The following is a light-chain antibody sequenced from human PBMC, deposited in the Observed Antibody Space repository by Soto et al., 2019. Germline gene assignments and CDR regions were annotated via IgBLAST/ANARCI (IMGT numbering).Light chain of an antibody. Sequence: QSALTQPASVSGSPGQSITISCTGTSSDVGGYNYVSWYQQNPGKAPKLMIYEVSNRPSGVSNRFSGSKSGNTASLTISGLQAEDEADYYCSSYTSSSTRVFGGGTQVTVL. CDR1: SSDVGGYNY. J-gene: IGLJ3*02. CDR3: SSYTSSSTRV. CDR2: EVS. V-gene: IGLV2-14*01.